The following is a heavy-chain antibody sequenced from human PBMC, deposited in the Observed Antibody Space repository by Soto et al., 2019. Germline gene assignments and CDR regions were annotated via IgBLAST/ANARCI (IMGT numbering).Heavy chain of an antibody. Sequence: SXKVSYKASGYTXSGYYRDWVRQAPGQGLEWMGWINPNSGGTNYEQKFQGWVTMTRYTSISTAYMELRRLRADDTAVYYCARGLHYGMDVWGQGTTGTVS. V-gene: IGHV1-2*04. CDR2: INPNSGGT. CDR3: ARGLHYGMDV. CDR1: GYTXSGYY. J-gene: IGHJ6*02.